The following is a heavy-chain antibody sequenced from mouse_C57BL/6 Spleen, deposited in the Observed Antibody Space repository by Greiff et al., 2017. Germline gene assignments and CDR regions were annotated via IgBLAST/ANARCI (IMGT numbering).Heavy chain of an antibody. CDR3: AYDGYYVGAMDY. Sequence: VMLVESGAELARPGASVKLSCKASGYTFTSYGISWVKQRTGQGLEWIGEIYPRSGNTYYNEKFKGKATLTADKSSSTAYMELRSLTSEDSAVYFCAYDGYYVGAMDYWGQGTSVTVSS. CDR2: IYPRSGNT. CDR1: GYTFTSYG. V-gene: IGHV1-81*01. D-gene: IGHD2-3*01. J-gene: IGHJ4*01.